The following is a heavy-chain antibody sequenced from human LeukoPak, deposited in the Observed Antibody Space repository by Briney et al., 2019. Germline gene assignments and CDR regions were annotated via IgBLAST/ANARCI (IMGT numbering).Heavy chain of an antibody. J-gene: IGHJ4*02. CDR3: ARLWSPPLSTAIFGLPCYFDY. D-gene: IGHD3/OR15-3a*01. Sequence: SETLSLTCAVYGGSFSGYYWSWIRQPPGKGLEWIGEINHSGSTNYNPSLKSRVTISVDTSKNQFSLKLSSVTAADTAVYYCARLWSPPLSTAIFGLPCYFDYWGQGTLVTVSS. V-gene: IGHV4-34*01. CDR1: GGSFSGYY. CDR2: INHSGST.